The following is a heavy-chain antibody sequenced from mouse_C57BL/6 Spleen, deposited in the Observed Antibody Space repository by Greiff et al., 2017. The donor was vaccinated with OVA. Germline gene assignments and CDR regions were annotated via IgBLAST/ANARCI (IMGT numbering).Heavy chain of an antibody. Sequence: QVQLQQSGAELVRPGTSVKVSCKASGYAFTNYLIEWVKQRPGQGLEWIGVINPGSGGTNYNEKFKGKATLTADKSSSTAYMQLSSLTSEDSAVYFCARGDGYEGGYFDYWGQGTTLTVSS. CDR1: GYAFTNYL. J-gene: IGHJ2*01. CDR3: ARGDGYEGGYFDY. D-gene: IGHD2-2*01. V-gene: IGHV1-54*01. CDR2: INPGSGGT.